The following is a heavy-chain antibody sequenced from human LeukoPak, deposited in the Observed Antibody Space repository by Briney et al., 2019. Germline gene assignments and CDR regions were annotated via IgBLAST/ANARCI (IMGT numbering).Heavy chain of an antibody. CDR1: GFTFSSYE. J-gene: IGHJ6*03. Sequence: PGGSLRLSCAASGFTFSSYEMNWVRQAPGKGLEWVSYISSSGSTKYYADSVKGRFTSSRDNSKNTLYPQMNSLRAEDTAVYYCARDGPSYSGSTRISYYMDVWGKGTTVTVSS. D-gene: IGHD1-26*01. CDR2: ISSSGSTK. V-gene: IGHV3-48*03. CDR3: ARDGPSYSGSTRISYYMDV.